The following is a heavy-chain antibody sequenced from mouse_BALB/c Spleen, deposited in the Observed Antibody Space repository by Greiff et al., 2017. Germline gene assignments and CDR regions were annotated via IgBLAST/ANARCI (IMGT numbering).Heavy chain of an antibody. D-gene: IGHD2-1*01. CDR2: ISSGSSTI. CDR1: GFTFSSFG. V-gene: IGHV5-17*02. J-gene: IGHJ3*01. Sequence: EVQVVESGGGLVQPGGSRKLSCAASGFTFSSFGMHWVRQAPEKGLEWVAYISSGSSTIYYADTVKGRFTISRDNPKNTLFLQMTSLRSEDTAMYYCAREGNYRAWFAYWGQGTLVTVSA. CDR3: AREGNYRAWFAY.